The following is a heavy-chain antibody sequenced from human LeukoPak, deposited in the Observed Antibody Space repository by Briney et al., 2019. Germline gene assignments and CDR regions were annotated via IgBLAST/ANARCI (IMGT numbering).Heavy chain of an antibody. Sequence: GGSLRLSCAASGFTFSSYAMSWVRQAPGKGLEWVSALGYSGNTYYADSVKGRFTISRDNSKNTLFLQMNSLRAEDTAVYYCAKYHTVRSLDVWGQGTTVTISS. J-gene: IGHJ6*02. CDR1: GFTFSSYA. CDR2: LGYSGNT. CDR3: AKYHTVRSLDV. V-gene: IGHV3-23*01.